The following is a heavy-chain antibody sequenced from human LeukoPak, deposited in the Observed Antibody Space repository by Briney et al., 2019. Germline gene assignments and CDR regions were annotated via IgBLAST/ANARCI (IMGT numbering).Heavy chain of an antibody. CDR2: IKRDGSEQ. CDR1: GLTFSGYW. CDR3: VRALWFGEAFFDF. Sequence: GGSLRLSCAASGLTFSGYWMTWVRQAPGKGLEWVANIKRDGSEQYYVDSVKGRFTISRDNAKNSLYLQMNSLRAEDTALYYCVRALWFGEAFFDFWGQGALVTVSS. D-gene: IGHD3-10*01. J-gene: IGHJ4*02. V-gene: IGHV3-7*01.